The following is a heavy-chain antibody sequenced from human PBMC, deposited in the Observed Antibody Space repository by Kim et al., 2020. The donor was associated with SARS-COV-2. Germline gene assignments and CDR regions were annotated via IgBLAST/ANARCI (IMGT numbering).Heavy chain of an antibody. CDR2: ISYDGSNK. CDR1: GFTFSSYA. V-gene: IGHV3-30*04. Sequence: GGSLRLSCAASGFTFSSYAMHWVRQAPGKGLEWVAVISYDGSNKYYADSVKGRFTISRDNSKNTLYLQMNSLRAEDTAVYYCARARNQFTKYYYYGMDVWGQGTTVTVSS. J-gene: IGHJ6*02. CDR3: ARARNQFTKYYYYGMDV.